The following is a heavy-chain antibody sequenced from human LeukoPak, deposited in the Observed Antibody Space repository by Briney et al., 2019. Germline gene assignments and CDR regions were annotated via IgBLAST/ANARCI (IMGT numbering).Heavy chain of an antibody. V-gene: IGHV3-48*03. CDR3: ARDYRGAAGGRFDF. Sequence: GGSLRLSCAASGFTFSSYEMNWVRQAPGKGLEWVSYISSSGSTIYYADSVKGRFTISRDNAKNSLYLQMNSLRAEDTAVYYCARDYRGAAGGRFDFWGQGTLVTVSS. CDR2: ISSSGSTI. CDR1: GFTFSSYE. J-gene: IGHJ4*02. D-gene: IGHD6-13*01.